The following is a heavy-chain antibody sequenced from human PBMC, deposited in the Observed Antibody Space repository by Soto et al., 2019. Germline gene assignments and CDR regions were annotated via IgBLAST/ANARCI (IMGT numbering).Heavy chain of an antibody. J-gene: IGHJ4*02. CDR3: ATLVVDRRPDFDY. CDR2: IKQDGSEK. V-gene: IGHV3-7*01. Sequence: GGSLRLSCAASGFTFSSYWMSWVRQAPGKGLEWVANIKQDGSEKYYVDSVKGRFTISRDNAKNSLYLQMNSLRAEDTAVYYCATLVVDRRPDFDYWGQGTLVTVSS. CDR1: GFTFSSYW. D-gene: IGHD2-15*01.